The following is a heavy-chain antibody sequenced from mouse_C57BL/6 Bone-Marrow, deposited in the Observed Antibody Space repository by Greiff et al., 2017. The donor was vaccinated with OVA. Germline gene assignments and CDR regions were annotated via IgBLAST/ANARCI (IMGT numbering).Heavy chain of an antibody. V-gene: IGHV5-16*01. CDR2: INYDGSST. D-gene: IGHD6-1*01. Sequence: EVQLVESEGGLVQPGSSMKPSCTASGFTFSDYYMAWVRQVPEKGLEWVANINYDGSSTYYLDSLKSRFIISRNNAKKILYLQMSSLKSEDTATYYCARAQAGRGYAMDYWGQGTSVTVSS. J-gene: IGHJ4*01. CDR3: ARAQAGRGYAMDY. CDR1: GFTFSDYY.